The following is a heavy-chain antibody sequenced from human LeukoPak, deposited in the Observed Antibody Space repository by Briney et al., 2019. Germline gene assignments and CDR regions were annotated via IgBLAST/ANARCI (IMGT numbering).Heavy chain of an antibody. V-gene: IGHV3-11*06. J-gene: IGHJ4*02. Sequence: SGGSLRLSCAASGFTFSDYYMSWIRQAPGKGLEWVSSISSSSIYIYYADSVKGRFTISRDNAKSSLSLQMNSLRAEDTAVYYCARGHSNYGDYFDYWGQGTLVTVSS. CDR2: ISSSSIYI. CDR1: GFTFSDYY. CDR3: ARGHSNYGDYFDY. D-gene: IGHD4-11*01.